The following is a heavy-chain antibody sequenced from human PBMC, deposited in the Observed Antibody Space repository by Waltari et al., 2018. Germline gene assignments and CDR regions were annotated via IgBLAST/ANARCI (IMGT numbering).Heavy chain of an antibody. CDR1: GFTLSSSY. CDR3: ARDGGGNGYIHY. V-gene: IGHV3-74*01. D-gene: IGHD3-16*01. Sequence: EVQLVESGGGLVQPGGSLRLSCEASGFTLSSSYMHWVRQVPGQGLVWVSRIKTGGSSSNYADSVKGRFTISRDNGKNTLYLQMNSLRAEDTAVYYCARDGGGNGYIHYWGQGTLVTVSS. J-gene: IGHJ4*02. CDR2: IKTGGSSS.